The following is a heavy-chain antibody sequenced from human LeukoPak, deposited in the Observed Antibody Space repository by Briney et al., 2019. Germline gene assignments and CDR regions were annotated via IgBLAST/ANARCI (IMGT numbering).Heavy chain of an antibody. V-gene: IGHV3-73*01. CDR2: IRSKANSYAT. Sequence: GGSLRLSCAASRFTFSSYAMHWVRQASGKGLEWVGRIRSKANSYATAYAASVKGRFTISRDDSKNTAYLQMNSLKTEDTAVYYCTIDYYDSSGYYYLFDYWGQGTLVTVSS. D-gene: IGHD3-22*01. CDR3: TIDYYDSSGYYYLFDY. CDR1: RFTFSSYA. J-gene: IGHJ4*02.